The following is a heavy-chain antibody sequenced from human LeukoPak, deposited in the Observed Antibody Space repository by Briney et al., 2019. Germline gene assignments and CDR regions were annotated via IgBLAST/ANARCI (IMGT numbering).Heavy chain of an antibody. J-gene: IGHJ4*02. Sequence: GGSLRLSCAAPGLTFRSHGMSSVRQTPGKGPEWDSPIGVGGRGIAYADSVKGRFSISRDNSENTLYLQMNSLRAEDTAVYYCVIEFPVDCSSISFPGPFDYWGQGTLVTVSS. D-gene: IGHD2-2*01. CDR1: GLTFRSHG. CDR2: IGVGGRGI. V-gene: IGHV3-23*01. CDR3: VIEFPVDCSSISFPGPFDY.